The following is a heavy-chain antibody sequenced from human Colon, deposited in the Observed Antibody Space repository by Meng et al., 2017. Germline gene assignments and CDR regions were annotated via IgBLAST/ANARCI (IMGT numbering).Heavy chain of an antibody. J-gene: IGHJ4*02. CDR3: ARGTQYCSSTNCYAPYFDY. Sequence: GESLKISCAASGFTFSSYVMHWVRQAPGKGLEWVAVISFDGSKYYYADSVKGRFTISRDNSKNTLYLQMNSLRAEDKAVYDCARGTQYCSSTNCYAPYFDYWGQGTLVTVSS. CDR1: GFTFSSYV. V-gene: IGHV3-30*04. CDR2: ISFDGSKY. D-gene: IGHD2-2*01.